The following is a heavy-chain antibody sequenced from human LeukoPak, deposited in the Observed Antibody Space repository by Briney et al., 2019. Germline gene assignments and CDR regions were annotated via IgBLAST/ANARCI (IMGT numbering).Heavy chain of an antibody. V-gene: IGHV4-34*01. J-gene: IGHJ4*02. CDR3: ARHGITGTRYYFDY. CDR1: GGSFSGYY. D-gene: IGHD1/OR15-1a*01. CDR2: INHSGST. Sequence: ASETLSLTCAVYGGSFSGYYWSWIRQPPGKGLEWIGEINHSGSTNYNPSLKSRVTISVDTSKNQFSLKLSSVTAADTAVYYCARHGITGTRYYFDYWGQGTLVTVSS.